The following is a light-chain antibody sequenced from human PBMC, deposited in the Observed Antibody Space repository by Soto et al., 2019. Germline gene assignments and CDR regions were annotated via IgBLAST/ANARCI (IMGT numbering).Light chain of an antibody. V-gene: IGLV2-14*01. CDR3: NSYTSSSTLL. CDR2: DVS. J-gene: IGLJ2*01. Sequence: QSALTQPASVSGSPGQSITISCTGTSSDVGGYNYVSWYQQHPGKAPKLMIYDVSNRPSGFSNRFSGSKSGNTASLTISGLQAEDEADYYCNSYTSSSTLLFGGGTKLTVL. CDR1: SSDVGGYNY.